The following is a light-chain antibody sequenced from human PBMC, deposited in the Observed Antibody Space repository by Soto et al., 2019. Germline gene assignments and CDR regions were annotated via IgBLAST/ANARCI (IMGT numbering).Light chain of an antibody. J-gene: IGKJ4*01. V-gene: IGKV3-15*01. CDR3: QQYNNWPRA. CDR2: GAS. Sequence: EIVMTQSPATLSVSPGERATLSCRASQSVSSNLAWYQQKPGQAPRLLIYGASTRATGIPPMFSGSGSGTEFTLTISSLQSEDFAIYYCQQYNNWPRAFGGGTKVEIK. CDR1: QSVSSN.